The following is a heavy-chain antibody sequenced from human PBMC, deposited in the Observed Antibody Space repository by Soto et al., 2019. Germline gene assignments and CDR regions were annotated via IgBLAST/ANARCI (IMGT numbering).Heavy chain of an antibody. CDR2: MSWNSCSI. J-gene: IGHJ5*02. CDR1: GFSFDDYA. Sequence: SLRLSWAASGFSFDDYAMQWVREAPGEGLEWVSVMSWNSCSIGYADSVKGRFTISRDNAKNSLYLQMNSLRAADTALYYCAKPRLRGWLVANCFDNWGQGTLVTVSS. CDR3: AKPRLRGWLVANCFDN. D-gene: IGHD6-19*01. V-gene: IGHV3-9*01.